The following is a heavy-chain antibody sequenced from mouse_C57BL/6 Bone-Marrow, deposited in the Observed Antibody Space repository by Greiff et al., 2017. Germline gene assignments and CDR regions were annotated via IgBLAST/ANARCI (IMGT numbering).Heavy chain of an antibody. D-gene: IGHD1-1*01. CDR2: INPSTGGT. V-gene: IGHV1-42*01. CDR1: GYSFTGYY. Sequence: VQLKESGPELVKPGASVKISCKASGYSFTGYYMNWVKQSPEKSLEWIGEINPSTGGTTYNQKFKAKATLTVDKSSSTAYMQLKSLTSEDSAVXYCAGDYGSSYWGQGTTLTVSS. CDR3: AGDYGSSY. J-gene: IGHJ2*01.